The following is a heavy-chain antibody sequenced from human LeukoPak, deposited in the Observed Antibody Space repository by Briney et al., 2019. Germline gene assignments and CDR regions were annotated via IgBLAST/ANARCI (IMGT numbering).Heavy chain of an antibody. V-gene: IGHV1-18*04. Sequence: ASVKVSCKASGYTFTSYGISWVRQAPGQGLEWMGWISAYNGNTNYAQKLQGRVTMTTDTSTSTAYMELRSLRSDDTAVYYCARHRNMVRGVNNWFDPLGPGNPGHRLL. CDR2: ISAYNGNT. CDR3: ARHRNMVRGVNNWFDP. D-gene: IGHD3-10*01. J-gene: IGHJ5*02. CDR1: GYTFTSYG.